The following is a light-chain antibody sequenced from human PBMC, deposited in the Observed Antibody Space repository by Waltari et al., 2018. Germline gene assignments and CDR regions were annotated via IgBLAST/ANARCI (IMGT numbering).Light chain of an antibody. V-gene: IGLV4-69*01. Sequence: QLVLTQSPSASASLAASVKLTCTLRTGHSSYSIASHQQQPEKGPRYLMKLNSDGSHSKGDGIPDRFSGSSSGAERYLTISSRQSEDEADYYCQTWGTGIWVFGGGTKLTVL. J-gene: IGLJ3*02. CDR2: LNSDGSH. CDR3: QTWGTGIWV. CDR1: TGHSSYS.